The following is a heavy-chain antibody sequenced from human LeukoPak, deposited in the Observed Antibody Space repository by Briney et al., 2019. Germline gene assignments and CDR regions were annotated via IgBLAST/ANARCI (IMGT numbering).Heavy chain of an antibody. V-gene: IGHV4-4*02. CDR3: VRYVVYGSGIYYFDY. CDR1: TVSGSSCNW. D-gene: IGHD3-10*01. J-gene: IGHJ4*02. CDR2: VHKTGKT. Sequence: PSETLSLTCALSTVSGSSCNWWSWVRQPPGKGLEWIGEVHKTGKTNYNPSLKSRVTISVDTSKNQFSLKLSSVTAADTAVFYCVRYVVYGSGIYYFDYWGQGTLVTVSS.